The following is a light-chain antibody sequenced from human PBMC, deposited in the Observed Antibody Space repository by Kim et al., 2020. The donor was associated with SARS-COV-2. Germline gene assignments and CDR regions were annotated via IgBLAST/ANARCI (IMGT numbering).Light chain of an antibody. V-gene: IGLV2-14*03. CDR1: SSDVGNYNY. CDR3: CSYASSGTLI. CDR2: DVT. Sequence: GQSITIPCTGTSSDVGNYNYVSWYQHHPGEAPKVMIYDVTKRPSGVSNRFFGSKSGNTASLTISGLQTEDEADYYCCSYASSGTLIFGGGTQLTVL. J-gene: IGLJ2*01.